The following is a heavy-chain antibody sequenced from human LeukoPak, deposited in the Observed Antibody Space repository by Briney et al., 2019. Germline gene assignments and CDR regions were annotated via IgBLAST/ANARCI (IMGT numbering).Heavy chain of an antibody. CDR1: GFTFSSYG. V-gene: IGHV3-30*18. CDR2: ISYDGSNK. Sequence: GGSLRLSCAASGFTFSSYGMHWIRQAPGKGLEWVAVISYDGSNKYYADSVKGRFTISRDNSKNTLYLQMNSLRAEDTAVYYCAKDLGYGGNPFDPWGQGTLVTVSS. D-gene: IGHD4-23*01. J-gene: IGHJ5*02. CDR3: AKDLGYGGNPFDP.